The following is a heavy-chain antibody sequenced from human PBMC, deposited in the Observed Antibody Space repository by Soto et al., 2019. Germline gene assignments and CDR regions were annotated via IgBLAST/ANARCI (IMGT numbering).Heavy chain of an antibody. V-gene: IGHV3-23*01. CDR2: FGVDYVT. CDR3: AKAKGSFEPTGPDK. J-gene: IGHJ4*02. Sequence: EVQLLESGGGLIQPGGSLRLSCATFGFSFSNYAMSWVRQAPGKGLEWVSGFGVDYVTYYADSVRGRFTISRDNSKNTLYLPMHSLRAEDTALYFCAKAKGSFEPTGPDKWGPGTMVTVSS. D-gene: IGHD4-17*01. CDR1: GFSFSNYA.